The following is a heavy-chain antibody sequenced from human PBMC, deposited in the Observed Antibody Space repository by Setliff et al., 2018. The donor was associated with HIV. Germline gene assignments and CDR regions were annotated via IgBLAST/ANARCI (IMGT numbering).Heavy chain of an antibody. V-gene: IGHV4-28*01. CDR2: IYKGGST. J-gene: IGHJ2*01. CDR1: GYSISSSYW. CDR3: ARSALWFGEADWYFDL. Sequence: SETLPLTCVVSGYSISSSYWWGWIRQPPGKGLEWIGWIGYIYKGGSTYYNPSLKSRVTMSEDTSKNQFSLKLRSVTAVDTAVYYCARSALWFGEADWYFDLWGRGTLGTVSS. D-gene: IGHD3-10*01.